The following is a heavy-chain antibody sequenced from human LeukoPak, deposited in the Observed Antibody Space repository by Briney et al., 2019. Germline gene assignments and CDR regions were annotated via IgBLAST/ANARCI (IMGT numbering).Heavy chain of an antibody. CDR2: ISSSGSTM. CDR1: GFTFSSYE. D-gene: IGHD2-2*01. Sequence: TGGSLRLSCAASGFTFSSYEMSWVRQAPGKGLEWVSYISSSGSTMYYADSVKGRFTISRDNAKNSLYLQMNSLRAEDTAVYYCARDAEYCSSTSCNGGGYYYYGMDVWGKGTTVTVSS. V-gene: IGHV3-48*03. J-gene: IGHJ6*04. CDR3: ARDAEYCSSTSCNGGGYYYYGMDV.